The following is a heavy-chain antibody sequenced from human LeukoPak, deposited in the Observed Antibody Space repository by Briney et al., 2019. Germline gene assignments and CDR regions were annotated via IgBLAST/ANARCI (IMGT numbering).Heavy chain of an antibody. V-gene: IGHV3-7*01. Sequence: GGSLRLSCAASGFTLSSYLMSWVRQAPGKGLEWVANIKEDGSEKYYVDSVKGRFTISRDNAKNSLYLHMNSLTAEDTAMYYCARDWLAGVPFDAFDLWGQGTMVTVSS. CDR2: IKEDGSEK. CDR3: ARDWLAGVPFDAFDL. D-gene: IGHD3-10*01. J-gene: IGHJ3*01. CDR1: GFTLSSYL.